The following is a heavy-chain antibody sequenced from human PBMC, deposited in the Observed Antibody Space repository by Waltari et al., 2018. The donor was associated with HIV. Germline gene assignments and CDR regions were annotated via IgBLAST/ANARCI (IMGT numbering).Heavy chain of an antibody. CDR3: ARGLTTTLLYYYGMDV. J-gene: IGHJ6*02. CDR2: IYYSGST. CDR1: GGSISSSSYY. V-gene: IGHV4-39*07. Sequence: QLQLQESGPGLVKPSETLSLTCTVSGGSISSSSYYWGWIRQPPGKGLEWIGSIYYSGSTYYNPSLKSRVTISVDTSKNQFSLKLSSVTAADTAVYYCARGLTTTLLYYYGMDVWGQGTTVTVSS. D-gene: IGHD4-4*01.